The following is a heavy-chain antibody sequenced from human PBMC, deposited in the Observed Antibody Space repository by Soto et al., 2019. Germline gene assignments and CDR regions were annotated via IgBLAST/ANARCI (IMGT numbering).Heavy chain of an antibody. D-gene: IGHD2-8*01. J-gene: IGHJ6*02. CDR3: ARHRSYCTNGVCYTYYYYGMDV. CDR2: IYPGDSDT. V-gene: IGHV5-51*01. Sequence: VESLKISCKGSGYIFTSYWIWCFLQMPVKVLEWMGIIYPGDSDTRYSPSFQGQVTISADKSISTAYLQWSSLKASDTAMYYCARHRSYCTNGVCYTYYYYGMDVWGQGTTVTAP. CDR1: GYIFTSYW.